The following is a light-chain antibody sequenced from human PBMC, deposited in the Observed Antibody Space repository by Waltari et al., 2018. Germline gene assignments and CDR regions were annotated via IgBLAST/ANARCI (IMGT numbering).Light chain of an antibody. CDR3: SSYTSSSTWV. J-gene: IGLJ3*02. CDR1: SSDVGGYNY. Sequence: QSALTQPASVSGSPGQSITISCTGTSSDVGGYNYVSWYQQHPGKAPKLMVYELSTRPSGVPNRFSGSKSGNTASLTISGLQAEDEADYYCSSYTSSSTWVFGGGTKLTVL. V-gene: IGLV2-14*01. CDR2: ELS.